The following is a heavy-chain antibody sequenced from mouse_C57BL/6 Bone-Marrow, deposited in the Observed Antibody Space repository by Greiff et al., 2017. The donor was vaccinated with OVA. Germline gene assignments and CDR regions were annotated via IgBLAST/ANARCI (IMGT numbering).Heavy chain of an antibody. D-gene: IGHD1-1*01. J-gene: IGHJ2*01. CDR1: GYAFSSSW. V-gene: IGHV1-82*01. CDR3: ARGPTVAPFDY. CDR2: IYPGDGDT. Sequence: QVQLQQSGPELVKPGASVKISCKASGYAFSSSWMNWVKQRPGKGLEWIGRIYPGDGDTNYNGKFKGKATLTADKSSSTAYMQLSSLTSEDSAVYFCARGPTVAPFDYWGQGTTLTVSS.